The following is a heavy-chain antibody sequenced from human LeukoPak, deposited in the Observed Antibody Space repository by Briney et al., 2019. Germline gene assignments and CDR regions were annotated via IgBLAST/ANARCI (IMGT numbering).Heavy chain of an antibody. CDR3: ARDPFGLWFGELYDAFDI. J-gene: IGHJ3*02. V-gene: IGHV4-34*01. CDR1: GGSFSGYY. CDR2: INHSGST. D-gene: IGHD3-10*01. Sequence: SETLSLTCAVYGGSFSGYYWSWIRQPPGKGLEWIGEINHSGSTNYNPSLKSRVTISVDTSKNQFSLKLSSVTAADTAVYYCARDPFGLWFGELYDAFDIWGQGTMVTVSS.